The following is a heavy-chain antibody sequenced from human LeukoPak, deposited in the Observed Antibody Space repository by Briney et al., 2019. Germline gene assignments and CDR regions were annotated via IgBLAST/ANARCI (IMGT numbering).Heavy chain of an antibody. CDR3: ARDRTTTHYDFWSGYLNSDDAFDI. CDR2: INPSGGST. J-gene: IGHJ3*02. D-gene: IGHD3-3*01. V-gene: IGHV1-46*01. CDR1: GYTFTSYY. Sequence: ASVKVSCKASGYTFTSYYMHWVRQAPGQGLEWMGIINPSGGSTSYAQKFQGRVTMTGDTSTSTVYMELSSLRSEDTAVYYCARDRTTTHYDFWSGYLNSDDAFDIWGQGTMVTVSS.